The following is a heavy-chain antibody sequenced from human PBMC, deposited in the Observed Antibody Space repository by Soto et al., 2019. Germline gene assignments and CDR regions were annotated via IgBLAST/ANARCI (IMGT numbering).Heavy chain of an antibody. J-gene: IGHJ4*02. CDR1: GFALRTNG. CDR2: ILGSGGYT. CDR3: AGHGGYSY. Sequence: GGSLRLSCAATGFALRTNGMSWFRQAPGKGLEWVSSILGSGGYTYYADSLKGRFTISRDNSKNTLYLQLNSLGAEDTALYYCAGHGGYSYLGQGTLVTVSS. D-gene: IGHD2-15*01. V-gene: IGHV3-23*01.